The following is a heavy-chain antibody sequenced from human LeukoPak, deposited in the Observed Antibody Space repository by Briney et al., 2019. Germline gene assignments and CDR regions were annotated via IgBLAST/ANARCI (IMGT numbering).Heavy chain of an antibody. Sequence: ASVKVSCKASGYIFTTCYIRCVRQAPGQGLEWMGIINPSGGSTSYAQRFQGRVKMTTDMSANTVYMELNSLRFDDTAVYYCARVPFSGTTVDAFDIWGQGTRVTVSS. J-gene: IGHJ3*02. CDR2: INPSGGST. CDR1: GYIFTTCY. D-gene: IGHD1-7*01. CDR3: ARVPFSGTTVDAFDI. V-gene: IGHV1-46*01.